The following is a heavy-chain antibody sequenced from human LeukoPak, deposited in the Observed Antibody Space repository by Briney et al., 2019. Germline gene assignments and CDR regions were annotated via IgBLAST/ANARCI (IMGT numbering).Heavy chain of an antibody. J-gene: IGHJ4*02. D-gene: IGHD4-17*01. Sequence: GGSLRLSCAASGFTFSTYNMNWVRQAPGKGLEWVSSISSSSSNIYYADSVKGRFTISRDNSKNTLYLQMNSLRAEDTAVYYCAKDLRTTSGLGFFDYWGQGTLVTVSS. V-gene: IGHV3-21*04. CDR1: GFTFSTYN. CDR2: ISSSSSNI. CDR3: AKDLRTTSGLGFFDY.